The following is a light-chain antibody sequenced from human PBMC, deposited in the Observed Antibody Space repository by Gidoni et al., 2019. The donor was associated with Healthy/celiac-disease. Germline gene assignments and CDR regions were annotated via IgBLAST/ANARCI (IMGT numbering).Light chain of an antibody. CDR2: DAS. Sequence: EIVVSQSPATLSWSPGERATLSCRASQSVSSYLAWYQQKPGQSPRLLIYDASNRATGSPARFSGSGSGTDFTLTISSLEPEDFAVYYCQQRSNWPLFGGGTKVEIK. J-gene: IGKJ4*01. V-gene: IGKV3-11*01. CDR1: QSVSSY. CDR3: QQRSNWPL.